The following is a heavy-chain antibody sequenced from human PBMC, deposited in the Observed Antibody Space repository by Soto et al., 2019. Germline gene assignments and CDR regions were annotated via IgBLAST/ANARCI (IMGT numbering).Heavy chain of an antibody. CDR1: GYTFTSYD. D-gene: IGHD3-22*01. J-gene: IGHJ6*02. CDR2: MNPNSGNT. CDR3: ARFVPPGYYDSSGYYNYYYYGMDV. V-gene: IGHV1-8*01. Sequence: ASVKVSCKASGYTFTSYDINWVRQATGQGHEWMGWMNPNSGNTGYAQKFQGRVTMTRNTSISTAYMELSSLRSEDTAVYYCARFVPPGYYDSSGYYNYYYYGMDVWGQGTTVTVSS.